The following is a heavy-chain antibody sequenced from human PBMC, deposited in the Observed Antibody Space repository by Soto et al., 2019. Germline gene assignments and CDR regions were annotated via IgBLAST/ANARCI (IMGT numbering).Heavy chain of an antibody. CDR3: AKTRKQWLIRDAFDI. CDR2: ISYDGSNK. CDR1: GFTFSSYG. J-gene: IGHJ3*02. V-gene: IGHV3-30*18. D-gene: IGHD6-19*01. Sequence: PGGSLRLSCAASGFTFSSYGMHWVRQAPGKGLEWVAVISYDGSNKYYADSVKGRFTISRDNSKNTLYLQMNSLRAEDTAVYYCAKTRKQWLIRDAFDIWGQGTMVTVSS.